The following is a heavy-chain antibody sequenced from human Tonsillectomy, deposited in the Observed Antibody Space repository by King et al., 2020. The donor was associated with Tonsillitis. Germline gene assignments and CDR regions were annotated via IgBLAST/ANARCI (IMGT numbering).Heavy chain of an antibody. V-gene: IGHV3-21*01. CDR2: ISSSSTYI. J-gene: IGHJ6*02. D-gene: IGHD3-3*01. Sequence: QLVQSGGGLVKPGGSLRLSCAASGFTFSSYNMNWVRQAPGKGLEWVSSISSSSTYIYYADSVRGRFTISRDSAKNSLYLQMNSLRAEDTAVYYCASDSFDYFYGMDVWGRGTTVTVSS. CDR1: GFTFSSYN. CDR3: ASDSFDYFYGMDV.